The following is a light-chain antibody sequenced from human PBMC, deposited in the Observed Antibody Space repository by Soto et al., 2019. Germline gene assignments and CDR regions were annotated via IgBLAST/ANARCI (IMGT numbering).Light chain of an antibody. CDR1: QGIINY. V-gene: IGKV1-27*01. CDR3: QKDNSAPRT. CDR2: TAS. Sequence: DIQMTQSPSSLSASVGDSVTITCRASQGIINYLAWFQQKPGKVPKLLIYTASTLRSGVSSRFSGSGSWTDFTLTISNLQPEDVATYYCQKDNSAPRTFGQGTKVAIK. J-gene: IGKJ1*01.